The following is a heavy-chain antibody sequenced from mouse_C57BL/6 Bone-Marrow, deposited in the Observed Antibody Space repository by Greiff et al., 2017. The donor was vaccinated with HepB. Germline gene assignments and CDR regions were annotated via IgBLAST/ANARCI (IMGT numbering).Heavy chain of an antibody. CDR3: ARSHLGWLLREGFFDY. CDR2: IDPANGNT. D-gene: IGHD2-3*01. CDR1: GFNFKNTY. J-gene: IGHJ2*01. Sequence: VQLQQSVAELVRPGASVKLSCTASGFNFKNTYMHWVKQRPEQGLEWIGRIDPANGNTKYAPKFQGKATITADTSSITAYLQLSSLTSEDTAISYCARSHLGWLLREGFFDYWGQGTTLTVSS. V-gene: IGHV14-3*01.